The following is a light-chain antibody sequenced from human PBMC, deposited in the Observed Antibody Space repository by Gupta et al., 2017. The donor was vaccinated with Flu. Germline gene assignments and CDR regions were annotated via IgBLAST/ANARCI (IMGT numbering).Light chain of an antibody. CDR2: STN. CDR1: SGSVSTIYY. CDR3: VLYMGSGIRV. Sequence: QTVVTQEPSFSVSPGGTVTLTCGLSSGSVSTIYYPSWYQQTPGQAPRAIIFSTNTRSSGVPDRFSGSILGNKAALTITGAQADDESDYYCVLYMGSGIRVFGGGTKLTVL. J-gene: IGLJ3*02. V-gene: IGLV8-61*01.